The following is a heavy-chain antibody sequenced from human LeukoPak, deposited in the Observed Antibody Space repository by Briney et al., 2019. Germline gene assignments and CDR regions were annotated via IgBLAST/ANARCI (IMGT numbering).Heavy chain of an antibody. CDR1: GFTFSSYA. J-gene: IGHJ4*02. V-gene: IGHV3-23*01. CDR2: ISGSGGST. Sequence: GGSLRLSCAASGFTFSSYAMSWVRQAPGKGLEWVSAISGSGGSTYYADSGKGRFTISRDNSKNTLYLQMNSLRAEDTAVYYCAKESYSSGWYAYFDYWGQGTLVTVSS. D-gene: IGHD6-19*01. CDR3: AKESYSSGWYAYFDY.